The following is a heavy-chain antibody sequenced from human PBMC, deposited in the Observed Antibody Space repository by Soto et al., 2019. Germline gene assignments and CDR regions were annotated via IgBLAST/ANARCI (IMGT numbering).Heavy chain of an antibody. Sequence: EVRLLESGGGLEQPGGSLRLSCTTSGFTFDNFAMSCVRQAPGRGLEWVSAISGGGGGKYYADSVKGRFIISRDNSKNTVYLQLNGLRTEDTAVYYCAKDVHYDSSGGLDYWGQGTLVTVSS. CDR3: AKDVHYDSSGGLDY. J-gene: IGHJ4*02. D-gene: IGHD3-22*01. CDR1: GFTFDNFA. V-gene: IGHV3-23*01. CDR2: ISGGGGGK.